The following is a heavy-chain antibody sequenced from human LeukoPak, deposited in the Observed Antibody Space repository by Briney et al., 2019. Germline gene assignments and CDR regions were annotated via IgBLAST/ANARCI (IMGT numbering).Heavy chain of an antibody. D-gene: IGHD3-10*01. V-gene: IGHV3-7*01. CDR2: IKQDGSEK. J-gene: IGHJ4*02. CDR1: GFTFSTYW. Sequence: PGGSLRLSCAASGFTFSTYWMSWVRQTPGKGLEWVANIKQDGSEKYYVDSVKGRFTISRDNAKNSLYLQMNSLRAEDTAVYYCARPSLQLWFEELLWGQGTLVTVSS. CDR3: ARPSLQLWFEELL.